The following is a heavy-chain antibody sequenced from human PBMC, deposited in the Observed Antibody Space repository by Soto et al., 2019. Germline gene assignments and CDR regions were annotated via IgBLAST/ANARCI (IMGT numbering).Heavy chain of an antibody. Sequence: EVQLVESGGGLIQPGGSLRLSCAASGSTVSSDYMSWVRQAPGKGLEWVSVIYSGGSTYYADSVKGRFTISRDNSNTLYLEMNSLRAEDTDVYYCTRELWSGGWKNYFDYWGQGALVTVSS. CDR3: TRELWSGGWKNYFDY. V-gene: IGHV3-53*01. CDR2: IYSGGST. J-gene: IGHJ4*02. D-gene: IGHD6-19*01. CDR1: GSTVSSDY.